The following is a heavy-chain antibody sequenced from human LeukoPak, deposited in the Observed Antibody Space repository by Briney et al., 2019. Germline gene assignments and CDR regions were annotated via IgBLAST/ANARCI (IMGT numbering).Heavy chain of an antibody. J-gene: IGHJ5*02. D-gene: IGHD3-3*01. CDR3: ARIITYYDFSCWFDP. CDR2: IYYSGRT. Sequence: SETLSLTCSASGGSISRSSYNWGWIRQPPGKGLEWIGSIYYSGRTYYNPSLKSRVTISVDTSKDQFSLKLSSVTAADTAVYYCARIITYYDFSCWFDPWGQGTLVTVSS. V-gene: IGHV4-39*01. CDR1: GGSISRSSYN.